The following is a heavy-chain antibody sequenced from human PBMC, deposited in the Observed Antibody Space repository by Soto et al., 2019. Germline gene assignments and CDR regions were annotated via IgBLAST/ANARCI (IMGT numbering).Heavy chain of an antibody. J-gene: IGHJ5*02. D-gene: IGHD2-2*01. CDR1: GYTFTSYG. V-gene: IGHV1-18*01. CDR2: ISAYNGNT. CDR3: ARDDPYGVLVPAASWFDP. Sequence: QVQLVQSGAEVKKPGASVKVSCKASGYTFTSYGISWVRQAPGQGLEWMGWISAYNGNTNYAQKLQGRVTMTTDTSTSTGYMELRSLRSDDTAVYYCARDDPYGVLVPAASWFDPWGQGTLVTVSS.